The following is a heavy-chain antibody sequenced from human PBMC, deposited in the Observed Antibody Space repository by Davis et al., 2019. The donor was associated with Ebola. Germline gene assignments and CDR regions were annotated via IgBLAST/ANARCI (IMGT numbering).Heavy chain of an antibody. CDR3: ARSGYSSGWYLAFDI. Sequence: PSETLSLTCTVSGGSISSSSYYWGWIRQPPGKGLEWIGSIYYSGSTYYNPSLKSRVTISVDTSKNQFSLKLSSVTAADTAVYYCARSGYSSGWYLAFDIWGQGTMVTVSS. CDR1: GGSISSSSYY. J-gene: IGHJ3*02. V-gene: IGHV4-39*01. CDR2: IYYSGST. D-gene: IGHD6-19*01.